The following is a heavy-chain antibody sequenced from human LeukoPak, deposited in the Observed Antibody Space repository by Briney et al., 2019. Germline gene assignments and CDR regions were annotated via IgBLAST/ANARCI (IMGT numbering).Heavy chain of an antibody. CDR1: GFTFADYA. CDR2: ISGNSGRL. J-gene: IGHJ4*02. V-gene: IGHV3-9*01. D-gene: IGHD6-13*01. CDR3: AKDTDGAAAGTTWGH. Sequence: GGSLSLSCAASGFTFADYAMRWVRHAPGKGLEWVSGISGNSGRLGYADSVKGRFTISRDNAKNSLYLQMNSLRAEDTALYYCAKDTDGAAAGTTWGHWGQGTLVTVSS.